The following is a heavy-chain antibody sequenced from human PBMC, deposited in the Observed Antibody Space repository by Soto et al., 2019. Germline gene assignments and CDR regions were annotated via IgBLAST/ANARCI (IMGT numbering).Heavy chain of an antibody. V-gene: IGHV3-74*01. Sequence: EVQLVESGGGLVQPGGSLRLSCVVSGYTFSSFWIHWVRQAPGKGLVWVSRISGDGSGTAYADSVKGRFTISRDNAKNTLYLQMNSLSAEDTALYYCARGGSASDYWGQGTLVTVSS. CDR3: ARGGSASDY. D-gene: IGHD2-2*01. CDR2: ISGDGSGT. CDR1: GYTFSSFW. J-gene: IGHJ4*02.